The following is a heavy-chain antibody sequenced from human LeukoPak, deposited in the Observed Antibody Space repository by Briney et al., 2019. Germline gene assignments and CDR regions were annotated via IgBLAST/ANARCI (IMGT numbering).Heavy chain of an antibody. CDR3: ARANQQLSDLDY. D-gene: IGHD6-13*01. V-gene: IGHV4-59*01. CDR2: LYYSGSA. Sequence: PSETLSLTCTVSGGSISSYHWSWMRHPPGKGLEWIGYLYYSGSANYNPSLASRVTISADTSKNQFSLKLTSVTAADTAVYYCARANQQLSDLDYWGQGTLVTVSS. J-gene: IGHJ4*02. CDR1: GGSISSYH.